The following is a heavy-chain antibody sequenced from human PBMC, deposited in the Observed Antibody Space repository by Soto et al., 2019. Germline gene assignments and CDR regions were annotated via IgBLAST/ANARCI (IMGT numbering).Heavy chain of an antibody. CDR3: ARGYGSGSYWAY. V-gene: IGHV4-34*02. CDR2: IERGGST. J-gene: IGHJ4*02. D-gene: IGHD3-10*01. Sequence: QVQLQQRGAGLLKPSETLSLTCAVYGGSFSGYYWSWVRQPPGKGLEWIGEIERGGSTNYNPSLKSRVAISVDTSKNQFSLNVNSVSAADTAVYYCARGYGSGSYWAYWGQGTLVTVSS. CDR1: GGSFSGYY.